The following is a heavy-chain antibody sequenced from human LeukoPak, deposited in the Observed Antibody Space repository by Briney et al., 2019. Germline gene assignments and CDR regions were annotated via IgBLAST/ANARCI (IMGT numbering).Heavy chain of an antibody. CDR3: AREYYDFWSGSLYYFDY. V-gene: IGHV3-30*04. CDR2: ISYDGSNK. CDR1: GFTFSSYA. J-gene: IGHJ4*02. Sequence: GGSLRLSCAASGFTFSSYAMHWVRQAPGKGLGWVAVISYDGSNKYYADSVKGRFTISRDNSKNTLYLQMNSLRAEDTAVYYCAREYYDFWSGSLYYFDYWGQGTLVTVSS. D-gene: IGHD3-3*01.